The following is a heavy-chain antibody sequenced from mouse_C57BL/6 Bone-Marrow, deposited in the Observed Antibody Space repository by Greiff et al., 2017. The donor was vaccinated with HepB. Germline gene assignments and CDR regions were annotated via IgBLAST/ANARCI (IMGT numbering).Heavy chain of an antibody. Sequence: EVQLVESGPELVKPGASVKIPCKASGYTFTDYNMDWVKQSHGKSLEWIGDINPNNGGTIYNQKFKGKATLTVDKSSSTAYMELRSLTSEDTAVYYCARERVYYYGSSYDWYFDVWGTGTTVTVSS. CDR2: INPNNGGT. V-gene: IGHV1-18*01. CDR1: GYTFTDYN. CDR3: ARERVYYYGSSYDWYFDV. J-gene: IGHJ1*03. D-gene: IGHD1-1*01.